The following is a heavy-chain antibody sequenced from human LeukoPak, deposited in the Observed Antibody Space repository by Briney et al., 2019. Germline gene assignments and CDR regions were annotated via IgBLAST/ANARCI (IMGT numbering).Heavy chain of an antibody. J-gene: IGHJ4*02. V-gene: IGHV3-74*01. CDR2: INSDGSST. CDR3: ANAGIVVVTSVDY. D-gene: IGHD2-21*02. CDR1: GFTFSGYW. Sequence: PGGSLRLSCAASGFTFSGYWMHWVRQAPGKGLVWVSRINSDGSSTSYADSVKGRFTISRDNAKNTLYLQMNSLRAEDTAVYYCANAGIVVVTSVDYWGQGTLVTVSS.